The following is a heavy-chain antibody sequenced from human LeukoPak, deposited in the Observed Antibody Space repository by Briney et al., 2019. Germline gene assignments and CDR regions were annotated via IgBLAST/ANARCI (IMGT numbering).Heavy chain of an antibody. Sequence: GGSLRLSCAASGFTFSNAWMNWVRQAPGKGLEWVSYISSSSSTIYYADSVKGRFTISRDNAKNSLYLQMNSLRAEDTAVYYCARLLTSFFGYWGQGTLVTVSS. D-gene: IGHD3-9*01. CDR3: ARLLTSFFGY. CDR2: ISSSSSTI. V-gene: IGHV3-48*01. J-gene: IGHJ4*02. CDR1: GFTFSNAW.